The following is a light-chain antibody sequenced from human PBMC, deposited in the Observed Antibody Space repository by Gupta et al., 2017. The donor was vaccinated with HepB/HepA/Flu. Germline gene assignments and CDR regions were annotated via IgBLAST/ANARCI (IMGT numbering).Light chain of an antibody. CDR1: QVIRNN. CDR3: LQHNDYPYT. V-gene: IGKV1-17*01. Sequence: DTQMTQSPPSLSASLGDRVTITCRASQVIRNNLAWYQQKPGKAPKRLIYAASSLQSGVPSTFSGSGSDTEFTLTSSSLQPEDFATYYCLQHNDYPYTFGQGTRLEIK. J-gene: IGKJ2*01. CDR2: AAS.